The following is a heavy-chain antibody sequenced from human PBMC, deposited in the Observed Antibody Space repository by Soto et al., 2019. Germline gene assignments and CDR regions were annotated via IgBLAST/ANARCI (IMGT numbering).Heavy chain of an antibody. CDR1: GGSISSGGYY. CDR3: AGEATVTPSGGFDP. Sequence: QVRLQESGPGLVKPSQTLSLTCTVSGGSISSGGYYWTWIRQHSGKGLEWIGYIYYSGSTYYNPSLKSRVTISVDTSKNQFSLKLSSVTAADTAVYYCAGEATVTPSGGFDPWGQGSLVTVSS. CDR2: IYYSGST. J-gene: IGHJ5*02. D-gene: IGHD4-17*01. V-gene: IGHV4-31*03.